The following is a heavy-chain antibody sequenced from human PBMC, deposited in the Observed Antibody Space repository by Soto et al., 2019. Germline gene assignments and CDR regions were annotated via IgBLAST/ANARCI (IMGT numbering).Heavy chain of an antibody. CDR2: IRFDGDYI. CDR3: GHDTYNWNNEY. Sequence: GGSLRLSCAVSGFPLEKYGMNWVRQAPGKGLEWVASIRFDGDYIYYADSVKGRFTVSRDNARDSLYLQMNRLGGDDTAVYFCGHDTYNWNNEYWGQGTTVTVSS. CDR1: GFPLEKYG. D-gene: IGHD1-1*01. V-gene: IGHV3-21*01. J-gene: IGHJ4*02.